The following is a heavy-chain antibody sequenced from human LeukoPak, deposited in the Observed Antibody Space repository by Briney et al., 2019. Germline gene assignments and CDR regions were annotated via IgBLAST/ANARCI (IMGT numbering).Heavy chain of an antibody. CDR1: GYTLTELS. CDR3: ATQTQRYCSGGSCYHNWFDP. J-gene: IGHJ5*02. Sequence: ASVTVSCTVSGYTLTELSMHWVRQAPGKGLEWMGGFDPEDGETIYAQKFQDRVTMTGDTSTDTAYMELSSLRSEDTAVYYCATQTQRYCSGGSCYHNWFDPWGQGTLVTVSS. V-gene: IGHV1-24*01. CDR2: FDPEDGET. D-gene: IGHD2-15*01.